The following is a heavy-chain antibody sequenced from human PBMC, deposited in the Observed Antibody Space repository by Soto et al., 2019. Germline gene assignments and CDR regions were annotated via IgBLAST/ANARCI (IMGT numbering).Heavy chain of an antibody. CDR3: ARDPRETTYYLDY. CDR2: ISYDGTNE. V-gene: IGHV3-30-3*01. CDR1: GFTFHSFT. Sequence: QVQLVESGGGVVQPGRSLRLSCAASGFTFHSFTMHWVRQSPGKGLEWVALISYDGTNEYYADSVKGRLTISRDNSKSTLYLQMNSLRTDDTALYYCARDPRETTYYLDYWGQGTLVTVSS. D-gene: IGHD1-1*01. J-gene: IGHJ4*02.